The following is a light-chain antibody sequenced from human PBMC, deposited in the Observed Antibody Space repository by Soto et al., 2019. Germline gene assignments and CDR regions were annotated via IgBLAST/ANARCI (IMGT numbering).Light chain of an antibody. Sequence: DIQMTQSPSSLSASVGDRVTITCRASQGISNYLAWYQQKPGKVPKLLIYAASTLQSGVPSRFSGSGSGTDVTLTISSLQPQDVATYYCQQYNSAPPGTFGPGTKVDIK. J-gene: IGKJ3*01. CDR2: AAS. V-gene: IGKV1-27*01. CDR3: QQYNSAPPGT. CDR1: QGISNY.